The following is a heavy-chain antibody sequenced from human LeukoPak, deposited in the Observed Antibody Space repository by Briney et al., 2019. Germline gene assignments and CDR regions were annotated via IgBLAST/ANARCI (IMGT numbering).Heavy chain of an antibody. CDR2: INPNSGGT. D-gene: IGHD1-20*01. CDR3: AGLPRYNWNEPLDY. V-gene: IGHV1-2*02. CDR1: GYTFTDYY. J-gene: IGHJ4*02. Sequence: ASVKVSCKASGYTFTDYYMHWVRQAPGQGLEWMGWINPNSGGTKYAQKFQSRATMTRDTSINTAYMELTRLTYDDTAVYYCAGLPRYNWNEPLDYWGQGTLVTVSS.